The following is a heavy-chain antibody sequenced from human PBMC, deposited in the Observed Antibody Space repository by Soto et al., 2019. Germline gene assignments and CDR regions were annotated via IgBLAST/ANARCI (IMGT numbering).Heavy chain of an antibody. D-gene: IGHD6-6*01. CDR3: EGVANIRCYYSSTSSFDY. CDR2: MNPNSGNT. V-gene: IGHV1-8*01. J-gene: IGHJ4*02. CDR1: GYTFTSYD. Sequence: QVQLVQSGAEVKKPGASVKVSCKASGYTFTSYDINWVRQATGQGLEWMGWMNPNSGNTGYGQNFQGRATMTRNTPTSTAYMGPGSVRSDNTGVYDCEGVANIRCYYSSTSSFDYWGQGTMVTVSS.